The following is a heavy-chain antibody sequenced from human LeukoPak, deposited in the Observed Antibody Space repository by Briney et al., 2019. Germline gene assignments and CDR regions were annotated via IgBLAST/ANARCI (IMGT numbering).Heavy chain of an antibody. D-gene: IGHD4-17*01. CDR1: GFTFSSYG. J-gene: IGHJ4*02. CDR2: ISYDGSNK. Sequence: GGSLRLSCAASGFTFSSYGMHWVRQAPGKGLEWVAVISYDGSNKYYADSVKGRFTISRDNSKNTLYLQMNTLRAEDTAVYYCARRAGDYSHPYDYWGQGTLVTVSS. CDR3: ARRAGDYSHPYDY. V-gene: IGHV3-30*03.